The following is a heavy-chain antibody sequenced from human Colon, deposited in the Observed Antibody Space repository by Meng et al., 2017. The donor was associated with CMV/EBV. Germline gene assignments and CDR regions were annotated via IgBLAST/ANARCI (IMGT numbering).Heavy chain of an antibody. CDR3: ARDGPMVRGARDY. CDR2: ISSSGGTV. D-gene: IGHD3-10*01. J-gene: IGHJ4*02. V-gene: IGHV3-48*03. CDR1: GFAFSSYD. Sequence: GESLRLSCAASGFAFSSYDINWVRQAPGKGLEWVSYISSSGGTVYYAGSVKGRFTISRDNVKNSLFLQMNSLRGEDTGVYYCARDGPMVRGARDYWGQGTLVTVSS.